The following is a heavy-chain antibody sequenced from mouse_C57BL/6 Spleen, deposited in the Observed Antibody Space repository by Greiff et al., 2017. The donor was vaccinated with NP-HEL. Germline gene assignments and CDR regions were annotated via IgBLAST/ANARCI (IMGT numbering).Heavy chain of an antibody. J-gene: IGHJ2*01. D-gene: IGHD1-1*01. CDR3: ARGGYGSSYDY. Sequence: EVQLQESGGGLVQPGGSLSLSCAASGFTFTDYYMSWVRQPPGKALEWLGFIRNKANGYTTEYSASVKGRFTISRDNSQSILYLQMNALRAEDSATYYCARGGYGSSYDYWGQGTTLTVSS. CDR1: GFTFTDYY. V-gene: IGHV7-3*01. CDR2: IRNKANGYTT.